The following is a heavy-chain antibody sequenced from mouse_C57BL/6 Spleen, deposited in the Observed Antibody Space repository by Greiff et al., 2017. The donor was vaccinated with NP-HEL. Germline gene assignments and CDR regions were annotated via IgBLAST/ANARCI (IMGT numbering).Heavy chain of an antibody. J-gene: IGHJ1*03. D-gene: IGHD1-1*01. CDR1: GYSFTGYY. Sequence: EVQLQQSGPELVKPGASVKISCKASGYSFTGYYMNWVKQSPEKSLEWIGEINPSTGGTTYNQKFKAKATLTVDKSSSTAYMQLKSLTSEDSAVYYCARRTTVVATRYFDVWGTGTTVTVSS. CDR2: INPSTGGT. CDR3: ARRTTVVATRYFDV. V-gene: IGHV1-42*01.